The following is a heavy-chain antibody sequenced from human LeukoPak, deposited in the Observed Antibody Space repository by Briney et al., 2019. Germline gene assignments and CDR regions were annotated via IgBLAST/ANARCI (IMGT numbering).Heavy chain of an antibody. V-gene: IGHV4-59*12. CDR3: ARGIAFDI. Sequence: SETLSLTCTVSGGSISPYYWSWIRQPPGKGLEWIGSIYHSGSTYYNPSLKSRVTISVDTSKNQFSLKLSSVTAADTAVYYCARGIAFDIWGQGTMVTVSS. CDR2: IYHSGST. CDR1: GGSISPYY. J-gene: IGHJ3*02.